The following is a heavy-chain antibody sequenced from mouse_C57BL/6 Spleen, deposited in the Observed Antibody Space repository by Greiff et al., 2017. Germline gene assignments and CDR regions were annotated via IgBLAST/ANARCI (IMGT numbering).Heavy chain of an antibody. CDR3: ARKDYYGSSYDYYAMDC. J-gene: IGHJ4*01. D-gene: IGHD1-1*01. V-gene: IGHV1-39*01. CDR2: INPNYGTT. Sequence: VQLQQSGPELVKPGASVKISCKASGYSFTDYNMNWVKQSNGKSLEWIGVINPNYGTTSYNQKFKGKATLTVDQSSSTAYMQLNSLTSEDSAVYYCARKDYYGSSYDYYAMDCWGQGTSVTVSS. CDR1: GYSFTDYN.